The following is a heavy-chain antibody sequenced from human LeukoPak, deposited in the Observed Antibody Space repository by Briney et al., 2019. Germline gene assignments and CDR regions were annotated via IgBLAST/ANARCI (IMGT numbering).Heavy chain of an antibody. J-gene: IGHJ4*02. Sequence: ASVKVSCKTSGYSFSGKFLHWLRQAPGHGLQYMGGIEPKSGVTVYAPNFRGRVTVTSDTSVSTGYLELRGLRYDDTAVYYCATENYYDGSGFSKAFDHWGQGTLVTVSS. D-gene: IGHD3-22*01. V-gene: IGHV1-2*02. CDR3: ATENYYDGSGFSKAFDH. CDR2: IEPKSGVT. CDR1: GYSFSGKF.